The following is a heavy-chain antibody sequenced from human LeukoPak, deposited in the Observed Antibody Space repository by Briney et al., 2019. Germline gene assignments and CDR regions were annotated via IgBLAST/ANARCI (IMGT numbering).Heavy chain of an antibody. CDR3: ATYDSGWQLSY. D-gene: IGHD6-19*01. V-gene: IGHV3-48*01. J-gene: IGHJ4*02. CDR1: GFTFSRSS. CDR2: IDRYTNIT. Sequence: GGSLRLSCAASGFTFSRSSMNWVRQAPGKGPEWVSFIDRYTNITYYADSVRGRFTISRDNARDSLFLQMNSLRAEDTAVYFCATYDSGWQLSYWGQGTLVTVSS.